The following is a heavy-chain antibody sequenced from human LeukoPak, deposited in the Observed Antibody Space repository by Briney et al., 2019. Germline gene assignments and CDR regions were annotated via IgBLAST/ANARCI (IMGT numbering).Heavy chain of an antibody. D-gene: IGHD1-26*01. J-gene: IGHJ4*02. CDR1: GFTFSSSW. CDR3: ARGSGSFFDY. V-gene: IGHV3-74*01. CDR2: INGDGSST. Sequence: GGSLRLSCAASGFTFSSSWMHWVRHAPGKGVVWVSRINGDGSSTNSADSVKGRFTVSRDNAKNTLYLQMNSLRAEDTAVYYCARGSGSFFDYWGQGTLATVSS.